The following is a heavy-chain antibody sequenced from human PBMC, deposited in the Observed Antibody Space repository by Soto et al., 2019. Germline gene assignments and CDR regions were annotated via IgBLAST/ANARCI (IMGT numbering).Heavy chain of an antibody. Sequence: EVQLVESGGGLVQPGGSLRLSCAASGFSFNTYEMNWVRQAPGKGLEWVSYISTSGSTIYYADSVKGRFTISRDNGKNSLYLQMNSLRAEDKAVYYCAYGGSCDYWGQGTQVTVSS. D-gene: IGHD1-26*01. V-gene: IGHV3-48*03. CDR2: ISTSGSTI. CDR1: GFSFNTYE. CDR3: AYGGSCDY. J-gene: IGHJ4*02.